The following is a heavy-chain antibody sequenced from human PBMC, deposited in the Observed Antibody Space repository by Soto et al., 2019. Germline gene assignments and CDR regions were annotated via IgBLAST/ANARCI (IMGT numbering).Heavy chain of an antibody. J-gene: IGHJ4*02. D-gene: IGHD6-13*01. CDR1: GASISVHSYY. CDR2: SYYSGTT. Sequence: SETLSLTCPVSGASISVHSYYWTWIRQPPGKGLEWIGSSYYSGTTYFNPSLKSRATISVDTSKNQFSLRLTSVTAADTAVYYCARGFSAGKGSPPDFWGQGSLVTVSS. V-gene: IGHV4-39*02. CDR3: ARGFSAGKGSPPDF.